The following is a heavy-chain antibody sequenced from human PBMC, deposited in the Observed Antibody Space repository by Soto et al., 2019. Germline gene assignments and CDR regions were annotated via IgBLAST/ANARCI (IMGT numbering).Heavy chain of an antibody. D-gene: IGHD4-17*01. CDR1: GFTFSKYS. Sequence: EVQLVESGGGLVQPGGSLRLSCAASGFTFSKYSMNWVRQAPGKGLEWISHISSSSSTIHYADSVKGRFTISRDNSKSSLYLQMNGLRDEDTAVYYCARRDFGYYGQEEFDYWGQGTLVTVFS. CDR3: ARRDFGYYGQEEFDY. CDR2: ISSSSSTI. V-gene: IGHV3-48*02. J-gene: IGHJ4*02.